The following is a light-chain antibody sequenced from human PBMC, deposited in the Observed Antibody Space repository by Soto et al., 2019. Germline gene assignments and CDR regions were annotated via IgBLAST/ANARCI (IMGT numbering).Light chain of an antibody. CDR3: QSYDSSLSGPFYV. J-gene: IGLJ1*01. Sequence: QSVLTQPPSVSGGPGQRVTISCTGSSSNIGAGYDVHWYQQLPGTAPKLLIYGNSNRPSGVPDRFSGSKSGTSASLAITGLQAEDEADYYCQSYDSSLSGPFYVFGTGTKVTVL. CDR1: SSNIGAGYD. CDR2: GNS. V-gene: IGLV1-40*01.